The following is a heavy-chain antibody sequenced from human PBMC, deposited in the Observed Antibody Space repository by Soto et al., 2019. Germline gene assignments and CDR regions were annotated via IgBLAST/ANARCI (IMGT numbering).Heavy chain of an antibody. D-gene: IGHD4-17*01. CDR2: IYYSGST. J-gene: IGHJ4*02. Sequence: QVQLQESGPGQVKPSQTLSLTCTVSGGSISSGDYYWSWIRQPPGKGLEWIGYIYYSGSTYYNPSLKSRVTISVDTSKNQFSLKLSSVTAADTAVYYCARAGNDYGDLYYFDYWGQGTLVTVSS. CDR1: GGSISSGDYY. CDR3: ARAGNDYGDLYYFDY. V-gene: IGHV4-30-4*01.